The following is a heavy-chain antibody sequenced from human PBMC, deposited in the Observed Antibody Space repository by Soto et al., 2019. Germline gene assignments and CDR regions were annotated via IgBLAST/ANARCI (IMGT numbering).Heavy chain of an antibody. J-gene: IGHJ4*02. V-gene: IGHV3-30*18. Sequence: PGGSLRLSCAASGFTFSTYDMHWVRQAPGKGLEWVAGISSDGSNEYYADSVKGRFTISRDNSKNTLYVQMNSLRAEDTAVYYCAKDLGDSSADDGAAYWGQGTLVTVSS. CDR2: ISSDGSNE. CDR3: AKDLGDSSADDGAAY. CDR1: GFTFSTYD. D-gene: IGHD6-25*01.